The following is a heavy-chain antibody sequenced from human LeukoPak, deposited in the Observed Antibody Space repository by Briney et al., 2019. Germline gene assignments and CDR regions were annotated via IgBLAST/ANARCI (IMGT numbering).Heavy chain of an antibody. J-gene: IGHJ4*02. V-gene: IGHV1-2*02. CDR2: INPNSGGT. D-gene: IGHD3-10*01. Sequence: ASVKVSCKASGYTFTGYYMHWVRQAPGQGLEWMGWINPNSGGTNYAQKFQGRVTMTRDTSISTAYMELRSLRSDDTAVYYCARRDYYGSGGYWGQGTLVTVSS. CDR3: ARRDYYGSGGY. CDR1: GYTFTGYY.